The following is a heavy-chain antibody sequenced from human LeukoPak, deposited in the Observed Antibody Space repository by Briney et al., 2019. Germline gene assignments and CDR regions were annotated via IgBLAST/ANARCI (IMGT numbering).Heavy chain of an antibody. CDR3: ARENYNSGWTYWYFDL. J-gene: IGHJ2*01. CDR2: ISSSSDNT. D-gene: IGHD6-19*01. Sequence: GGSLRLSCAASGYXFRTYSFNWVRQAPGKGLEWVSYISSSSDNTHYADSVKGRFTISRDNARNSLYLQMNSLRDEDTAVYYCARENYNSGWTYWYFDLWGRGTLVTVSS. V-gene: IGHV3-48*02. CDR1: GYXFRTYS.